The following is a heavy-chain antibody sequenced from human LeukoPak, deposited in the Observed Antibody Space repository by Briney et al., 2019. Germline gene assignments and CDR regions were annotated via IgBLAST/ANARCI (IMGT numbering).Heavy chain of an antibody. CDR1: GFTFSSYS. D-gene: IGHD1-14*01. V-gene: IGHV3-21*01. CDR2: ISSSSSYI. CDR3: AAFRPRRYYFDY. Sequence: GGSLRLSCAASGFTFSSYSMNWVRQAPGKGLEWVSSISSSSSYIYYADSVKGRFTISRDNAKNSLYLQMNSLRAEDTAVYYCAAFRPRRYYFDYWGQGTLVTVSS. J-gene: IGHJ4*02.